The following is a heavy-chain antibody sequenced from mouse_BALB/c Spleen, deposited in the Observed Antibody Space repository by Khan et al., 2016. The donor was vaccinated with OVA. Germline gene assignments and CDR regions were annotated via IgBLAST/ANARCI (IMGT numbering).Heavy chain of an antibody. J-gene: IGHJ3*01. CDR3: ARSYDDDGAWFVY. CDR1: GYKFTDYV. Sequence: QVRLQQSGPELVKPGASVKMSCKASGYKFTDYVISWVKQRTGQGLEWIGDIYPGSATTHYNERFEGKATLTADQSSNTAYMQFRSLTSEDSAVYFCARSYDDDGAWFVYWGQGTLVTVSA. V-gene: IGHV1-81*01. D-gene: IGHD2-4*01. CDR2: IYPGSATT.